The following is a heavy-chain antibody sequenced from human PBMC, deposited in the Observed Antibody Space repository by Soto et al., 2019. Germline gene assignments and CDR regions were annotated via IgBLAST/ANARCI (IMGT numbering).Heavy chain of an antibody. CDR3: ARTQSVYDY. J-gene: IGHJ4*02. Sequence: SQTLSLTCAIPGDSVSSKSAAWNWIRQSPSRGLEWLGRTYYRSKWYIEYAVSVKSRITINPDTSKNLFSLQLNSVTPDDTAMYYCARTQSVYDYWGQGTQVTVSS. V-gene: IGHV6-1*01. CDR2: TYYRSKWYI. CDR1: GDSVSSKSAA.